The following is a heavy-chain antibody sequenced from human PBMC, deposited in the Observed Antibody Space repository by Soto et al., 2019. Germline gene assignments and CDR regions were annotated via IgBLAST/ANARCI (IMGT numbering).Heavy chain of an antibody. CDR3: ARVVGYCTNGVCSNFDY. D-gene: IGHD2-8*01. CDR2: INAGNGNT. Sequence: QVQLVQSGAEVKKPGASVKVSCKASGYTFTSYAMHWVRQAPGQRLEWMGWINAGNGNTKYSQKFQGRVTITRDTSASTAYMELSSLRSEDTAVYYCARVVGYCTNGVCSNFDYWGQGTLVTVSS. J-gene: IGHJ4*02. CDR1: GYTFTSYA. V-gene: IGHV1-3*01.